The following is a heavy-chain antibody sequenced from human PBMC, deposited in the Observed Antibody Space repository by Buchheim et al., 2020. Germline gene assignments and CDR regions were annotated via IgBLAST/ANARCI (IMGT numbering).Heavy chain of an antibody. CDR2: IWYDGSNK. V-gene: IGHV3-33*01. D-gene: IGHD6-19*01. CDR1: GFTFSSYG. J-gene: IGHJ6*02. CDR3: ARDLGYSSGWYGYYYYYGMDV. Sequence: QVQLVESGGGVVQPGRSLRLSCAASGFTFSSYGMHWVRQAPGKGLEWVAVIWYDGSNKYYADSVKGRFTISSDNSKNTLYLQMNSLRAEDTAVYYCARDLGYSSGWYGYYYYYGMDVWGQGTT.